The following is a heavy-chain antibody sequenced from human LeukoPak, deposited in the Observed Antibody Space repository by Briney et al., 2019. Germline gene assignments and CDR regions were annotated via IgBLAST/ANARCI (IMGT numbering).Heavy chain of an antibody. V-gene: IGHV3-11*01. CDR1: GFTFSDYY. D-gene: IGHD3-10*01. J-gene: IGHJ4*02. CDR3: ARDFHIVRGVIISFAQYYFDY. CDR2: ISSSGSNI. Sequence: SGGSLRLSCAASGFTFSDYYMSWIRQAPGKGLEWVSYISSSGSNIYYADSVKGRFTISRDNAKTSLYLQINSLRPEDTALYYCARDFHIVRGVIISFAQYYFDYWGQGTLVTVSS.